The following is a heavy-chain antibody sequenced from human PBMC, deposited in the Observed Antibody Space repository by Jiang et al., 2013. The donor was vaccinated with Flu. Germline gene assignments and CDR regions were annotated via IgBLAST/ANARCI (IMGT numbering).Heavy chain of an antibody. CDR3: ARDDPYDSSGYQDGFDI. Sequence: KSRVTISVDTSKNQXSLKLSSVTAADTAVYYCARDDPYDSSGYQDGFDIWGQGTMVTVSS. V-gene: IGHV4-39*02. D-gene: IGHD3-22*01. J-gene: IGHJ3*02.